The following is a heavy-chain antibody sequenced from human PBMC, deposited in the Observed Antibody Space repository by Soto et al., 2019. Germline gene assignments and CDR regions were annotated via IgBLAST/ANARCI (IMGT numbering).Heavy chain of an antibody. CDR3: ARENTYLNYYYMDV. V-gene: IGHV3-64*01. Sequence: PGGSLRLSCAASGFTFSSYAMHWVRQAPGKGLEYVSAISSNGGSTYYANSVKGRFTISRDNSKNTLYLQMGSLRAEDMAVYYCARENTYLNYYYMDVWGKGTTVTVSS. CDR2: ISSNGGST. D-gene: IGHD3-16*01. J-gene: IGHJ6*03. CDR1: GFTFSSYA.